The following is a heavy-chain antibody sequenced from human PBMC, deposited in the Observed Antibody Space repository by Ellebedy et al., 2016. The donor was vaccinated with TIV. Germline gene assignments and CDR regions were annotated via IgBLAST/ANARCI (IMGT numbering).Heavy chain of an antibody. J-gene: IGHJ6*03. CDR2: ISYDGSNE. CDR1: GFTFSNYA. D-gene: IGHD5-12*01. Sequence: GESLKISXAASGFTFSNYAIHWVRQAPGKGLEWVAVISYDGSNEYYADSVKGRFTISRDNSKNTLYLQMNSLRAEDTAVYYCAKDPHGYDYYYFYYMDVWGKGTTVTVSS. CDR3: AKDPHGYDYYYFYYMDV. V-gene: IGHV3-30*18.